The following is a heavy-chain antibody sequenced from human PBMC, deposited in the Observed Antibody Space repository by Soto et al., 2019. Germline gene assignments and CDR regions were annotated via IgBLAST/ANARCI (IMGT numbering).Heavy chain of an antibody. CDR2: INPNSGGT. CDR1: GYTFTGYY. Sequence: ASVKVSCKASGYTFTGYYMHWVRQAPGQGLEWMGWINPNSGGTNYAQKFQGWVTMTRDTSISTAYMELSRLRSDDTAVYYCARALTIFGVVSFDPWGQGTLVTVSS. D-gene: IGHD3-3*01. V-gene: IGHV1-2*04. CDR3: ARALTIFGVVSFDP. J-gene: IGHJ5*02.